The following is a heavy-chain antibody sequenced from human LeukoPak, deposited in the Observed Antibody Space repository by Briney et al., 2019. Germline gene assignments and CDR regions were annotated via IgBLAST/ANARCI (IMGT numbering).Heavy chain of an antibody. V-gene: IGHV3-30-3*02. CDR2: ISYDGSNK. Sequence: PGGPLRLSCAASGFTFSSYAMHWVRQAPGKGLEWVAVISYDGSNKYYADSVKGRFTISRDNSKNTLYLQMNSLRAEDTAVYYCAKIAGTYSPDYWGQGTLVTVSS. D-gene: IGHD1-26*01. J-gene: IGHJ4*02. CDR1: GFTFSSYA. CDR3: AKIAGTYSPDY.